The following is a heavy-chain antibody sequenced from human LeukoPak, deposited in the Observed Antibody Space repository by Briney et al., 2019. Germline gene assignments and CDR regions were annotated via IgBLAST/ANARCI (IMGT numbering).Heavy chain of an antibody. Sequence: PGGSLRLSCAASGFTFSSYGMHWVRQAPGKGLEWVSSISSSSSYIYYADSVKGRFTISRDNAKNSLYLQMNSLRAEDTAVYYCARDYDILTGYYDYYYYYMDVWGKGTTVTISS. CDR2: ISSSSSYI. CDR1: GFTFSSYG. D-gene: IGHD3-9*01. J-gene: IGHJ6*03. V-gene: IGHV3-21*01. CDR3: ARDYDILTGYYDYYYYYMDV.